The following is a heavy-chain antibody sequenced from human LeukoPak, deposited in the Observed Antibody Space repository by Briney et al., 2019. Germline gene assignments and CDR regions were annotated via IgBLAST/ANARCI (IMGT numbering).Heavy chain of an antibody. CDR1: GYTLTGYY. V-gene: IGHV1-2*02. CDR2: INPNSDGT. Sequence: ASVKVSCKASGYTLTGYYIHWVRQTPGQGLEWTGWINPNSDGTNYAQNFQGRVTMTRDTSISTAYMELSRLRSDDTAVYYCARGSYDSSDFEYFQHWGQGTLVTVSS. CDR3: ARGSYDSSDFEYFQH. D-gene: IGHD3-22*01. J-gene: IGHJ1*01.